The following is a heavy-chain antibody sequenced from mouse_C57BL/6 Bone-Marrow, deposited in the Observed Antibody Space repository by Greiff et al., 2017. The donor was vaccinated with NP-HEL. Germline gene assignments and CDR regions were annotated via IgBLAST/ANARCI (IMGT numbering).Heavy chain of an antibody. V-gene: IGHV1-53*01. D-gene: IGHD2-4*01. J-gene: IGHJ2*01. CDR3: ARQGNDYPYYFDY. Sequence: VQLQQPGTELVKPGASVKLSCKASGYTFTSYWMHWVKQRPGQGLEWIGNINPSNGGTNYNEKFKSKATLTVDKSSSTAYMQLSSLTSEDSAVYYCARQGNDYPYYFDYWGQGTTLTVSS. CDR2: INPSNGGT. CDR1: GYTFTSYW.